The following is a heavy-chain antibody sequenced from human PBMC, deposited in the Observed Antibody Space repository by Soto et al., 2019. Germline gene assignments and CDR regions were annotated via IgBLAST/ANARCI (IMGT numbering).Heavy chain of an antibody. V-gene: IGHV3-7*03. Sequence: GGSLRLSCAASGFIFSSSWMTWVRQAPGKGLEWVANIKPDGSELYYADSVKGRFTISRDNARNALYLQMSSLRAEDTAVYYCARESLLKSIPIYGYFYYAMDVWGQGTTVTVSS. CDR2: IKPDGSEL. CDR1: GFIFSSSW. CDR3: ARESLLKSIPIYGYFYYAMDV. D-gene: IGHD3-3*01. J-gene: IGHJ6*02.